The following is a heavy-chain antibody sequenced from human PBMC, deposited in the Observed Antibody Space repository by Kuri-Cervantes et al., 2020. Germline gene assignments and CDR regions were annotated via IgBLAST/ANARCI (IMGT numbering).Heavy chain of an antibody. CDR2: IKHDGSEK. J-gene: IGHJ6*02. V-gene: IGHV3-7*01. D-gene: IGHD3-10*01. CDR1: VFTSTNSW. Sequence: GGSLRLSCAASVFTSTNSWMTWVRQAPGKGLEWVANIKHDGSEKYYLDSVKGRFTISRDNAKNSLYLQMNSLRAEDTAVYYCARERITMVRGVMRYYYGMDVWGQGTTVTVSS. CDR3: ARERITMVRGVMRYYYGMDV.